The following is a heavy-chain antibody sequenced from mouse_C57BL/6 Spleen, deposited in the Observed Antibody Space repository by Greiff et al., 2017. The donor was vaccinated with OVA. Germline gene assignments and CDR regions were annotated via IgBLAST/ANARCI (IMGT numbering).Heavy chain of an antibody. CDR2: IYPSDSET. CDR1: GYTFTSYW. Sequence: QVQLQQPGAELVRPGSSVKLSCKASGYTFTSYWMDWVEQRPGQGLEWIGNIYPSDSETHYNQKFKDKATLTVDKSSSTAYMQLSSLTSEDSAVYYCARLTGNPFAYWGQGTLVTVSA. CDR3: ARLTGNPFAY. V-gene: IGHV1-61*01. J-gene: IGHJ3*01.